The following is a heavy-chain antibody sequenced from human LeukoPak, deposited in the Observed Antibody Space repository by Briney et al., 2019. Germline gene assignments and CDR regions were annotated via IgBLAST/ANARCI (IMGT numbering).Heavy chain of an antibody. CDR2: IYYGGST. Sequence: SQTLSLTCAVSGGSISSGGYSWSWIRQPPGKGLEWIGYIYYGGSTKYNPSLKSRVTISIDTSKNQFSLKLSSVTAADTAMYYCARGIYSSGYYYYFDSWGQGTLVTVSS. D-gene: IGHD3-22*01. CDR3: ARGIYSSGYYYYFDS. CDR1: GGSISSGGYS. V-gene: IGHV4-30-4*07. J-gene: IGHJ4*02.